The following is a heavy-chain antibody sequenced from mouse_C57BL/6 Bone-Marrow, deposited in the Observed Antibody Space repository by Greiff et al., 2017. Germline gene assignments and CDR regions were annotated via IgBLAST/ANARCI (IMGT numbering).Heavy chain of an antibody. Sequence: VQLQQPGTELVKPGASVKLSCKASGYTFTSYWMHWVKQRPGQGLAWIGNIYPRNGGTNYNEKFKSKATLTVDKSSSTAYMQLISLISEDSAVYYCARPYYLNAFAYWGQGTLVTVSS. CDR2: IYPRNGGT. D-gene: IGHD2-10*01. J-gene: IGHJ3*01. CDR1: GYTFTSYW. V-gene: IGHV1-53*01. CDR3: ARPYYLNAFAY.